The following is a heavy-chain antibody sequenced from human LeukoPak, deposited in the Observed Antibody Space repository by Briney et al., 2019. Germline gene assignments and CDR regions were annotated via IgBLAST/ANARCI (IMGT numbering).Heavy chain of an antibody. CDR3: AKDLFAGPEEYYFDY. Sequence: QPGGSLRLSCAASGFTFSSYAMSWVRQAPRKGLEWVSAISGSGGSTYYADSVKGRFTISRDNSKNTLYLQMNSLRAEDTAVYYCAKDLFAGPEEYYFDYWGQGTLVTVSS. CDR2: ISGSGGST. CDR1: GFTFSSYA. J-gene: IGHJ4*02. D-gene: IGHD2-21*01. V-gene: IGHV3-23*01.